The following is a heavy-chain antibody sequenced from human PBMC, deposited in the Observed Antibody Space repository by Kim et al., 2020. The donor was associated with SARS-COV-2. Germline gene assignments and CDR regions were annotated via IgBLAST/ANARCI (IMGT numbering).Heavy chain of an antibody. V-gene: IGHV4-59*01. CDR2: IYYSGST. CDR1: GGSISSYY. Sequence: SETLSLTCTVSGGSISSYYWSWIRQPPGKGLEWIGYIYYSGSTNYNPSLKSRVTISVDTSKNQFSLKLSSVTAADTAVYYCARESLWFEPGGYYYYGMDVWGQGTTVTVSS. J-gene: IGHJ6*02. D-gene: IGHD3-10*01. CDR3: ARESLWFEPGGYYYYGMDV.